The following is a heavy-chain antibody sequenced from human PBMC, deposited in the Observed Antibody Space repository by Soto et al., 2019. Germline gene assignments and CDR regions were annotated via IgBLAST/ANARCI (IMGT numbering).Heavy chain of an antibody. J-gene: IGHJ4*02. Sequence: SETLSLTCTVSGGSISSSSYFWGWIRQPPGKGLEWIGSFYYSGSTYYNPSLKSRITISLDTSKNQFSLELSSVTAADTAVYYCARPGGTIIRQYYFDNWGQGTLVT. CDR1: GGSISSSSYF. D-gene: IGHD3-16*01. CDR3: ARPGGTIIRQYYFDN. V-gene: IGHV4-39*01. CDR2: FYYSGST.